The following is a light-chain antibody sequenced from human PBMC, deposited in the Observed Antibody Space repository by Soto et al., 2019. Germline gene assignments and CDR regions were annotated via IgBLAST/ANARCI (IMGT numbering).Light chain of an antibody. J-gene: IGKJ4*02. V-gene: IGKV3-11*01. Sequence: VMTQSPLSLPVTLRQPAILSCMASQSVSSNLAWYQQKPGQAPRLLIYEALNRATGIPARFSGSGSGTDFTLTISSLEPEDFAVYYCQQRNNWPLTFGGGTKVDIK. CDR2: EAL. CDR3: QQRNNWPLT. CDR1: QSVSSN.